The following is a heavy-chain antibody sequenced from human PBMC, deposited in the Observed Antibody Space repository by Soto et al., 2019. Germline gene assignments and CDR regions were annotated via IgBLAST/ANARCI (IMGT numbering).Heavy chain of an antibody. CDR2: INHSGST. CDR3: ARARLGYCTNGICPYYFDY. CDR1: GGSFSGYY. D-gene: IGHD2-8*01. J-gene: IGHJ4*02. V-gene: IGHV4-34*01. Sequence: PSETLSLTCAVYGGSFSGYYWSWIRQPPGKGLEWIGEINHSGSTNYNPSLKSRVTISVDTSKNQFSLKLSSVTAADTAVYYCARARLGYCTNGICPYYFDYWGQGTLVTVSS.